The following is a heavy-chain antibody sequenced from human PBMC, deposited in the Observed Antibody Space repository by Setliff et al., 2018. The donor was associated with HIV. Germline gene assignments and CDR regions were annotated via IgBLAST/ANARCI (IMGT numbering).Heavy chain of an antibody. J-gene: IGHJ1*01. D-gene: IGHD3-10*01. Sequence: SETLSLTCTVPGGSISNHFWSWIRQPPGKGLEWIGHIYYTGTTNYNTSLKSRVTISIDTSKSQFSLNLTSVTAADTAVYYCASFFWECSDNLCHRSFQFWDQGALVTVSS. CDR2: IYYTGTT. CDR3: ASFFWECSDNLCHRSFQF. V-gene: IGHV4-59*11. CDR1: GGSISNHF.